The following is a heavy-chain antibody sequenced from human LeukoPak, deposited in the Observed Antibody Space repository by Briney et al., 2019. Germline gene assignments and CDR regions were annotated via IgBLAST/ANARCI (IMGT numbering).Heavy chain of an antibody. D-gene: IGHD3-9*01. J-gene: IGHJ5*02. V-gene: IGHV3-23*01. CDR2: ISGSGGST. CDR1: GFTFSSYA. CDR3: AKTSVSWDYDILTGYYNTNWFDP. Sequence: GGSLRLSCAASGFTFSSYAMSWVRQAPGKGLEWVSAISGSGGSTYYADSVKGRFTISRDNSKNTLYLQMNSLRAEDTAVYYCAKTSVSWDYDILTGYYNTNWFDPWGQGTLVTVSS.